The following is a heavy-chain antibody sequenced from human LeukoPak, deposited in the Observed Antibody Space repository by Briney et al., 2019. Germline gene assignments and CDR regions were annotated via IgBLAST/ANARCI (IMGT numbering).Heavy chain of an antibody. D-gene: IGHD3-10*01. CDR2: INPNSGGT. CDR1: GYTFTGYY. J-gene: IGHJ5*02. V-gene: IGHV1-2*02. Sequence: ASVKVSCKASGYTFTGYYMHWVRQAPGQGLEWMGWINPNSGGTNYAQKFQGRVTMTRDTSISTAYMELSRLRSDDTAVYYCAGDYGSGSYYNTNWFDPWGQGTLVTVSS. CDR3: AGDYGSGSYYNTNWFDP.